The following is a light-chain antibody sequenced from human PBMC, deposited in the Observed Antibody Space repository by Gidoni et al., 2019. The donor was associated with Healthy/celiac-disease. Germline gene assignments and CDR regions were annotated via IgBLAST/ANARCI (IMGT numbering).Light chain of an antibody. CDR3: QQSYSTPPT. CDR1: QSISSY. CDR2: AAS. Sequence: IQMTQSPSSLSASVGDRVTITCRASQSISSYLHWYQQKPAKAPKLLIYAASSLQSGVPSRFSGSGSGTDFTLTISSLQPEDFATYYCQQSYSTPPTFGGGTKVEIK. J-gene: IGKJ4*01. V-gene: IGKV1-39*01.